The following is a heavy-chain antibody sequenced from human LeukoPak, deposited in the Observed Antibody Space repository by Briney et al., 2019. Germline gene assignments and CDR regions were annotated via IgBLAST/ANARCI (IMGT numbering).Heavy chain of an antibody. V-gene: IGHV3-23*01. CDR2: SGASGRNS. CDR3: AREIELSC. CDR1: GFTFSDSA. J-gene: IGHJ1*01. D-gene: IGHD1-26*01. Sequence: PWGSLSLSREASGFTFSDSALSWVSQASGRGLEWVSLSGASGRNSYYAASLKGRFTVSRDGSKNTLHLQMNSLRAEDTAVYYSAREIELSCWGQ.